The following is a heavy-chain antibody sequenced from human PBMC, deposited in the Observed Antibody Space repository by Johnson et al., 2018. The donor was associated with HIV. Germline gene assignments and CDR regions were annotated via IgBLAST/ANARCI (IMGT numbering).Heavy chain of an antibody. Sequence: VQLVEYGGGVVQPGRSLRLSCAASGFTFDDYGMSWVRQAPGKGLEWVSAISGSGGSTYYADSVKGRFTISRDNSKNTLYLQMNSLRAEDTAVYYCAKSGGHCIGGSCPDAFDIWGQGTMVIVSS. CDR2: ISGSGGST. V-gene: IGHV3-23*04. D-gene: IGHD2-15*01. CDR3: AKSGGHCIGGSCPDAFDI. CDR1: GFTFDDYG. J-gene: IGHJ3*02.